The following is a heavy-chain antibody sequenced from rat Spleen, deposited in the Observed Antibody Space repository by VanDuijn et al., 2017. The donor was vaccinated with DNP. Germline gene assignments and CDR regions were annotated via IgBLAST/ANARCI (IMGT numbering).Heavy chain of an antibody. V-gene: IGHV5-22*01. CDR3: ARRLNWYFDF. CDR1: GFTFSDYY. CDR2: ISYEGSST. J-gene: IGHJ1*01. Sequence: EVQLVESGGGLVQPGRSMKLSCAVSGFTFSDYYMAWVRQAPKKGLEWVASISYEGSSTYYGDSVKGRFTFSRDNARSTLLLQNNGLRSEDTATYYCARRLNWYFDFWGPGTMVTVSS.